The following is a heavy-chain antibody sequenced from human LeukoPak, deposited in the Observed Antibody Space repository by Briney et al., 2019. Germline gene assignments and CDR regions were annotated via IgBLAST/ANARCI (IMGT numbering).Heavy chain of an antibody. D-gene: IGHD5-18*01. CDR3: ARGRARIQLWSQADEFDY. CDR2: MNPESGNT. Sequence: ASVKVSCKASGYSLTKYDINWVRQAPGKGLEWLGGMNPESGNTLYGQKFQGRVTLTRDTSIGTAYMELASLTSDDTAVYYCARGRARIQLWSQADEFDYWGQGTLVTVSS. V-gene: IGHV1-8*01. CDR1: GYSLTKYD. J-gene: IGHJ4*02.